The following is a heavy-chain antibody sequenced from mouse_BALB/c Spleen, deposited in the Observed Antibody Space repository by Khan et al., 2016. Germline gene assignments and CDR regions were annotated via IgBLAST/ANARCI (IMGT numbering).Heavy chain of an antibody. CDR3: AEEYYGSNWFAY. J-gene: IGHJ3*01. Sequence: QIQLVQSGPELKKPGETVKISCKASGYTFTNYGMNWVKQAPGKGLKWMGWINTNTGEPKYAEEFKGRFAFSLETSASTAYLQINHLNNEDTATYFFAEEYYGSNWFAYWGQGTLVTVSA. D-gene: IGHD1-1*01. CDR2: INTNTGEP. V-gene: IGHV9-3*02. CDR1: GYTFTNYG.